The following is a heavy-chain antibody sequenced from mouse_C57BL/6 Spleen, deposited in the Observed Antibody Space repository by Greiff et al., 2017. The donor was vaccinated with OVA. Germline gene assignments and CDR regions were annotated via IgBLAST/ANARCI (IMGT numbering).Heavy chain of an antibody. CDR2: IYPSDSET. J-gene: IGHJ1*03. CDR1: GYTFTSYW. D-gene: IGHD1-1*01. CDR3: ASTPYYGSSFWYFDV. Sequence: VQLKQPGAELVRPGSSVKLSCKASGYTFTSYWMDWVKQRPGQGLEWIGNIYPSDSETHYNQKFKDKATLTVDKSSSTAYMQLSSLTSEDSAVYYCASTPYYGSSFWYFDVWGTGTTVTVSS. V-gene: IGHV1-61*01.